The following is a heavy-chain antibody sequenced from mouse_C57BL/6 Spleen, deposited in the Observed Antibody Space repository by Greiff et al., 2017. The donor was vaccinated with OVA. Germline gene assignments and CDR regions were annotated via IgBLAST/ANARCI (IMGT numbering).Heavy chain of an antibody. CDR1: GFTFSDYG. CDR2: ISSGSSTI. V-gene: IGHV5-17*01. Sequence: EVNLVESGGGLVKPGGSLKLSCAASGFTFSDYGMHWVRQAPEKGLEWVAYISSGSSTIYYADTVKGRFTISRDNAKNTLFLQMTSLRSEDTAMYYCARTDYGSSLFAYWGQGTLVTVSA. CDR3: ARTDYGSSLFAY. D-gene: IGHD1-1*01. J-gene: IGHJ3*01.